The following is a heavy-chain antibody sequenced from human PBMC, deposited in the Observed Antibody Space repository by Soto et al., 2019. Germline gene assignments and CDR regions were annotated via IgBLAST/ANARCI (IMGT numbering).Heavy chain of an antibody. J-gene: IGHJ6*02. CDR1: GYTFTSYG. CDR2: ISAYNGNT. Sequence: QVQLVQSGAEVKKPGASVKVSCKASGYTFTSYGISWVRQAPGQGLEWMGWISAYNGNTNYAQKLQGRVTMTTDTFTSTAYMELRSLRSDDTAVYYCARFEEARKDYYYGMDVWGQGTTVTVSS. CDR3: ARFEEARKDYYYGMDV. V-gene: IGHV1-18*01. D-gene: IGHD3-10*01.